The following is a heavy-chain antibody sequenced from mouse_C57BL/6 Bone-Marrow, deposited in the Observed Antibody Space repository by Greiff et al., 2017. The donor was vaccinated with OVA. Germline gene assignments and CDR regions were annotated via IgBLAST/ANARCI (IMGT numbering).Heavy chain of an antibody. V-gene: IGHV1-78*01. J-gene: IGHJ4*01. CDR1: GYTFTDHT. Sequence: QVQLQQSDAELVKPGASVKISCKVSGYTFTDHTIHWMKQRPEQGLEWIGYIYPRDGSTKYNEKFKGKATLTADKSSSTAYMQLNSLTSEDSAVYFCARRRAYYSNWNYAMDYWGQGTSVTVSS. CDR3: ARRRAYYSNWNYAMDY. D-gene: IGHD2-5*01. CDR2: IYPRDGST.